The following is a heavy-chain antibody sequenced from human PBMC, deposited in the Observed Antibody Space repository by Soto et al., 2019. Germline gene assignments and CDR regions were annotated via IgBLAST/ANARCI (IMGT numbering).Heavy chain of an antibody. V-gene: IGHV3-48*02. Sequence: EVQLVESGGGLVQPGGSLRLSCAASGFTFSTYGMNWVRQAPGKGLEWVSYISSNIITVYYADSVKGRFTISRDNAQNLWYLQMNSLRDEDTDVYYCVRDRRYAEYSLDYWGQGTLVTVSS. CDR1: GFTFSTYG. J-gene: IGHJ4*02. CDR2: ISSNIITV. CDR3: VRDRRYAEYSLDY. D-gene: IGHD2-15*01.